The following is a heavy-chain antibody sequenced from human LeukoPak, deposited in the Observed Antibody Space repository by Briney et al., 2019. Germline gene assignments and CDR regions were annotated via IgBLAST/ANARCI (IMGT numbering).Heavy chain of an antibody. Sequence: GRSLRLSCAASGFTFSTCAMHWVRQAPGKGLEWVAHMSYDEGTKYYADSVKGRFTISRDNSKNTLYLQMNSLRAEDTAFYYCARGGAYCRGDCPLDAFDPWGQGTMVTVSS. CDR2: MSYDEGTK. CDR1: GFTFSTCA. J-gene: IGHJ3*01. V-gene: IGHV3-30-3*01. CDR3: ARGGAYCRGDCPLDAFDP. D-gene: IGHD2-21*02.